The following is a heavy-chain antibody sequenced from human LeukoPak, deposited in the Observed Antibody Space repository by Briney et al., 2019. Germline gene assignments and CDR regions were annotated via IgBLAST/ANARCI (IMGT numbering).Heavy chain of an antibody. Sequence: SETLSLTCAVSGYSISSGYYWGWIRQPPGKGLVWIGSIYHSGSTYYNPSLKSRVTISVDTSKNQFSLKLSSVTAADTAVYYCARVAGMYSSSWYYFDYWGQGTLVTVSS. CDR1: GYSISSGYY. V-gene: IGHV4-38-2*01. D-gene: IGHD6-13*01. J-gene: IGHJ4*02. CDR2: IYHSGST. CDR3: ARVAGMYSSSWYYFDY.